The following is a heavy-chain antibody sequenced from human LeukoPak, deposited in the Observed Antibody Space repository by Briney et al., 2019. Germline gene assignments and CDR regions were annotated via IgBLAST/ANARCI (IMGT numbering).Heavy chain of an antibody. CDR1: GFTFSDYY. Sequence: GGSLRLSCAASGFTFSDYYMSWIRQAPGKGLEWVSYISSSGSTIYYADSVKGRFTISRDNAKNSLYLQMNNLRAEDTAVYYCARANMVRGVGSFFDRNWFDPWGQGTLVTVSS. D-gene: IGHD3-10*01. CDR3: ARANMVRGVGSFFDRNWFDP. CDR2: ISSSGSTI. V-gene: IGHV3-11*01. J-gene: IGHJ5*02.